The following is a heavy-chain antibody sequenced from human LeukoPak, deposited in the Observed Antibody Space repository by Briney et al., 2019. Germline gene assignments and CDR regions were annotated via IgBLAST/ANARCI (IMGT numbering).Heavy chain of an antibody. D-gene: IGHD3-10*01. V-gene: IGHV5-51*01. CDR1: GYSSTNYW. Sequence: GESLKISCQGLGYSSTNYWIGWVRQMPGKGLEWMGIISPGDSDTRYSPSFQGQVTISADKSINTAYLQWRSLKASDTAMYYCARPAHWSGSYYGDAFDIWGQGTMVTVSS. CDR2: ISPGDSDT. J-gene: IGHJ3*02. CDR3: ARPAHWSGSYYGDAFDI.